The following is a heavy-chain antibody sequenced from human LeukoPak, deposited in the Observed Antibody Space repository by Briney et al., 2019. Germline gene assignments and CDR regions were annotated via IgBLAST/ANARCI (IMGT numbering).Heavy chain of an antibody. CDR2: INPNSGGT. CDR1: GYTFTGYF. J-gene: IGHJ3*02. CDR3: APLASKDAFDI. D-gene: IGHD4-11*01. Sequence: ASVKDTCMSSGYTFTGYFMHWVRQAPGQGLEWMGRINPNSGGTNYAQKFQGRVTMTRDTSISTAYMELSRLRSDDTAVYYCAPLASKDAFDIWGQGTMVTVSS. V-gene: IGHV1-2*06.